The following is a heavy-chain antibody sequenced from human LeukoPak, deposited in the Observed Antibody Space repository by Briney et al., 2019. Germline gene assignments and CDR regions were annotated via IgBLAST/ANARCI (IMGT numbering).Heavy chain of an antibody. D-gene: IGHD6-19*01. CDR2: VYRGGDT. J-gene: IGHJ4*02. CDR1: GFTVSTNY. Sequence: GGSLRLSCVASGFTVSTNYMSWVRQAPGKRLEWVSVVYRGGDTYYADSVKGRFTVSRDNSKNTVYLQMNSLRDEDTAVYYCASRPEAGRWVAVFYFWGQGTPVNGSS. CDR3: ASRPEAGRWVAVFYF. V-gene: IGHV3-66*01.